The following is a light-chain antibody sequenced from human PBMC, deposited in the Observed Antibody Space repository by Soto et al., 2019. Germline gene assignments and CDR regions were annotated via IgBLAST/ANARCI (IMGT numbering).Light chain of an antibody. CDR3: HQFGYSPRT. V-gene: IGKV3-15*01. CDR2: GSS. CDR1: ETVSTN. Sequence: IVLTQSAATLSVSPGEIATLSCSTTETVSTNLAWFQRKAGQPPRLLIYGSSTRATGVPDRFSGSGSGTEFALIISSLQSEDVAVYYCHQFGYSPRTFGQGTKVDIK. J-gene: IGKJ1*01.